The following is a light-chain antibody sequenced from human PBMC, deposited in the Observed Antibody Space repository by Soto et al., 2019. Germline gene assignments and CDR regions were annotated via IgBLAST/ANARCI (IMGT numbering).Light chain of an antibody. CDR2: GNS. V-gene: IGLV1-40*01. CDR1: SSNIGAGYD. CDR3: ASWDDRLGAVI. Sequence: QSVLTQPPSVSGAPGQRVTISCTGSSSNIGAGYDVHWYQQLPGTAPKLLIYGNSNRPSGVPERISGSKFGTAASLAISGLRSEDEAVYYCASWDDRLGAVIFGGGTKVTVL. J-gene: IGLJ2*01.